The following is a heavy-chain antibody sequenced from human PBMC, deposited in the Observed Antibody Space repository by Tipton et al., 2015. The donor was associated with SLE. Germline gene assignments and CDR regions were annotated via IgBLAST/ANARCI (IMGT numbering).Heavy chain of an antibody. J-gene: IGHJ2*01. V-gene: IGHV4-4*09. CDR2: ISTSGSI. CDR3: ARRSGDCLSGWYFDL. D-gene: IGHD2-21*02. CDR1: GVSISSYY. Sequence: TLSLTCTVSGVSISSYYWGWIRQPPGKGLEWIGDISTSGSINHNPSLKTRVAISVDTSKKHVSLRLNSVTAADTAVYYCARRSGDCLSGWYFDLWGRGTLVTVSS.